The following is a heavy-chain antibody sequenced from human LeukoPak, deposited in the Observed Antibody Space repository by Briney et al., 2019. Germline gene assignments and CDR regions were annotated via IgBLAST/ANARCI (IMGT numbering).Heavy chain of an antibody. V-gene: IGHV1-69*06. Sequence: GSSVKVSCKASGGTFSSYAISWVRQAPGQGLGWMGGIIPIFGTANYAQKFQGRVTITADKSTSTAYMELSSLRSEDTAVYYCCFGRPKLPSSSWYYFDYWGQGTLVTVSS. D-gene: IGHD6-13*01. CDR1: GGTFSSYA. J-gene: IGHJ4*02. CDR3: CFGRPKLPSSSWYYFDY. CDR2: IIPIFGTA.